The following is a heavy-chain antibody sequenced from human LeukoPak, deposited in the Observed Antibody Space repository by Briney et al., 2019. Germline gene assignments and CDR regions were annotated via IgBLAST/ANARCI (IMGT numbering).Heavy chain of an antibody. CDR2: ISSSSSTI. D-gene: IGHD4-17*01. Sequence: GGSLRLSCAASGFTFSSYSMNWVRQAPGKGLEWVSYISSSSSTIYYADSVKGRFTISRDNAKNSLYLQMNSLRAEDTAVYYCARASFRTTVTVGYYFDYWGQGTLVTVSS. CDR3: ARASFRTTVTVGYYFDY. J-gene: IGHJ4*02. CDR1: GFTFSSYS. V-gene: IGHV3-48*04.